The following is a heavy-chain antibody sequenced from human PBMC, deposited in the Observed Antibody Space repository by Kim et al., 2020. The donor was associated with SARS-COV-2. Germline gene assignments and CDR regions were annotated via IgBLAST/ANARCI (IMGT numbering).Heavy chain of an antibody. CDR2: ISYDGSNK. J-gene: IGHJ3*02. CDR1: GFTFSSYA. V-gene: IGHV3-30*04. Sequence: GGSLRLSCAASGFTFSSYAMHWVRQAPGKGLEWVAVISYDGSNKYYADSVKGRFTISRDNSKNTLYLQMNSLRAEDTAVYYCARTLLGLSAAFDIWGQGTMVTVSS. CDR3: ARTLLGLSAAFDI. D-gene: IGHD2-15*01.